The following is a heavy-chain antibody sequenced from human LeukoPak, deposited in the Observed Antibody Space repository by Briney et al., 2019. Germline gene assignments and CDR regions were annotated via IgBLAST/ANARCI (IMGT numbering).Heavy chain of an antibody. CDR3: ARMSYEFYGMDV. CDR2: IIPILGIA. J-gene: IGHJ6*02. CDR1: GGTFSSYA. V-gene: IGHV1-69*04. D-gene: IGHD5-12*01. Sequence: ASVKVSCKASGGTFSSYAISWVRQALGQGLEWMGRIIPILGIANYAQKFQGRVTITADKSTSTAYMELSSLRSEDTAVYYCARMSYEFYGMDVWGQGTTVTVSS.